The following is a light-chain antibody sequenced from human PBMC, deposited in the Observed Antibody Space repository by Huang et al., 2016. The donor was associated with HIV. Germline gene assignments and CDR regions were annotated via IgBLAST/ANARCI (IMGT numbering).Light chain of an antibody. V-gene: IGKV3-15*01. Sequence: EIVMTQSPATLSVSPGERATLSCRASQSVGNNLAWYQQRPGQAPRLLIYVASTRATGIQARFSGSGSGTEFTLTISSLQSEDFAVYYCQQYDNWPPNTFGQGTRLDIK. CDR3: QQYDNWPPNT. J-gene: IGKJ5*01. CDR2: VAS. CDR1: QSVGNN.